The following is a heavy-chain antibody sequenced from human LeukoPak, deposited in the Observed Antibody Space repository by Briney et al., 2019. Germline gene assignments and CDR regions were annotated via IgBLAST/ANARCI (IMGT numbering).Heavy chain of an antibody. CDR2: ISSSSSYI. CDR1: GFTFGDYA. V-gene: IGHV3-21*01. Sequence: KPGRSLRLSCAASGFTFGDYAMHWVRQAPGKGLEWVSSISSSSSYIYYADSVKGRFTISRDNAKNPLYLQMNSLRAEGTAVYYCARDQPGYIWGQGTLVTVSS. CDR3: ARDQPGYI. J-gene: IGHJ4*02. D-gene: IGHD5-24*01.